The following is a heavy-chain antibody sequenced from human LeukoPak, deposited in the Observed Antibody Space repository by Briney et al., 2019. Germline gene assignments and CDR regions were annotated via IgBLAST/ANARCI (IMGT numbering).Heavy chain of an antibody. D-gene: IGHD4-17*01. CDR2: ISHRGST. V-gene: IGHV4-38-2*02. Sequence: SETLSLTCTVSGYSISNGYYWGWIRQPPGNGLEWVGSISHRGSTYYNPSLKSRVTISVDTSKNQFSLKLSSVTAADTAVYYCARVPTVTFFDYWGQGTLVTVSS. J-gene: IGHJ4*02. CDR3: ARVPTVTFFDY. CDR1: GYSISNGYY.